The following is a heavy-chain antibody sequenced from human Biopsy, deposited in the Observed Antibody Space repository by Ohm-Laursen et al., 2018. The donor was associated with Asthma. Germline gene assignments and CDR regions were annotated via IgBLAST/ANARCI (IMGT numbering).Heavy chain of an antibody. CDR1: GDSITSGGCC. CDR2: LYNSGTT. D-gene: IGHD1-26*01. J-gene: IGHJ4*02. Sequence: SQTLSLTCTVSGDSITSGGCCWNWIRQHPGKGLEWVAYLYNSGTTNYNPSLKSRVTISVDTSKNQVSLNARSVTAADTAVYYCARDRGGTYGRTFESWGQGTLVTVSS. CDR3: ARDRGGTYGRTFES. V-gene: IGHV4-61*08.